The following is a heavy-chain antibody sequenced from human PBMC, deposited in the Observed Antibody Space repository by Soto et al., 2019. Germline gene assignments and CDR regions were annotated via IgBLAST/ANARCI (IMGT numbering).Heavy chain of an antibody. CDR1: GFTFSSYG. CDR2: ISYDGSNK. CDR3: AKDYHFDYDFWSGAFDI. V-gene: IGHV3-30*18. D-gene: IGHD3-3*01. Sequence: PGGSLRLSCAASGFTFSSYGMHWVRQAPGKGLEWVAVISYDGSNKYYADSVKGRFTISRDNSKNTLYLQMNSLRAEDTAVYYSAKDYHFDYDFWSGAFDIWGQGTMVTVSS. J-gene: IGHJ3*02.